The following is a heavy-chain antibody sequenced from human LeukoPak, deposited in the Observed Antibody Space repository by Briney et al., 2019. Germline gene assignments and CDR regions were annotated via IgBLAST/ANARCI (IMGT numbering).Heavy chain of an antibody. Sequence: GGSLRLSCAASGFTFSSYNMNWVRQAPGKGLEWVSSISSSSSYIYYADSVKGRFAISRDNAKNSLYLHTHSLRAEDTAIYYCARLKLGYWYFDLWGRGTLLTVSS. CDR2: ISSSSSYI. CDR1: GFTFSSYN. D-gene: IGHD7-27*01. V-gene: IGHV3-21*04. J-gene: IGHJ2*01. CDR3: ARLKLGYWYFDL.